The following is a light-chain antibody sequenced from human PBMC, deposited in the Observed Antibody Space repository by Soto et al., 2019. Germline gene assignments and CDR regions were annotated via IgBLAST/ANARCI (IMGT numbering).Light chain of an antibody. V-gene: IGLV2-11*01. CDR2: DDR. CDR3: CSYAGSYTLGV. Sequence: QSALTQPRSVSGSPGQSVTISCTGTSSDVGGYNYVSWYQQHPGKAPKLMIYDDRKRPSGVPDRFSGSKSGNTASLTISGLQAEDEADYYCCSYAGSYTLGVFGGGTKLTVL. CDR1: SSDVGGYNY. J-gene: IGLJ2*01.